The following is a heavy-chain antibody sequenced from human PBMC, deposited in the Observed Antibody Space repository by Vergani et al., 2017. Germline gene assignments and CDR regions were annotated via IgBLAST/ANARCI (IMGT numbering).Heavy chain of an antibody. D-gene: IGHD2-21*02. CDR3: ARNPYCGGDCYSDAFDI. CDR1: GGSISSGSYY. J-gene: IGHJ3*02. CDR2: IYTSGST. Sequence: QVQLQESVPGLVKPSQTLSLTCTVSGGSISSGSYYWSWIRQPAGKGLEWIGRIYTSGSTNYNPSLKSRVTMSVDTSKNQFSLKLSSVTAADTAVYYCARNPYCGGDCYSDAFDIWGQGTMVTVSS. V-gene: IGHV4-61*02.